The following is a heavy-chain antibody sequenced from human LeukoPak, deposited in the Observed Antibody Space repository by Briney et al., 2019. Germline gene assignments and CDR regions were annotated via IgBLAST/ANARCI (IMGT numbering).Heavy chain of an antibody. J-gene: IGHJ4*02. CDR3: ARGRQLKYYYDSSGYYPPFFDY. CDR1: GGSVSSGSYY. V-gene: IGHV4-61*01. Sequence: SETLSPTCTVSGGSVSSGSYYWSWIRQPPGKGLEWIGYIYYSGSTNYNPSLKSRVTISVDTSKNQFSLKLSSVTAADTAVYYCARGRQLKYYYDSSGYYPPFFDYWGQGTLVTVSS. D-gene: IGHD3-22*01. CDR2: IYYSGST.